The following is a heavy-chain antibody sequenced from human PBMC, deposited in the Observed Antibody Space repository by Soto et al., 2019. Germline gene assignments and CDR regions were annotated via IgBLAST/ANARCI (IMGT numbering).Heavy chain of an antibody. CDR3: ATGGRGYSYAPRFYFEY. CDR2: ILPIFGRT. CDR1: GAIFSSNA. J-gene: IGHJ4*02. D-gene: IGHD5-18*01. Sequence: QVQLVQSGAEVKKPGSSVKVTCNASGAIFSSNAISWVRQAPGQGLEWMGGILPIFGRTNYAQKFQGRVTITADESTRTAYMELSSLKSEDTAVYYCATGGRGYSYAPRFYFEYWGQGTLVTVSS. V-gene: IGHV1-69*01.